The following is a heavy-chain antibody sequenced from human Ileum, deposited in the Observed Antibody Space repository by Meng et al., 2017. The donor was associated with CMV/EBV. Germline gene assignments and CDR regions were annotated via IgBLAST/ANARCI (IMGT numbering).Heavy chain of an antibody. D-gene: IGHD3-10*01. CDR3: RVGHYSDF. Sequence: QLVESGGGLVQPGGSLGLSCAASGFTLNNFWMSWVRQAPGKGLEWVANIKNDGSEIYYADSVKGRFTISRDNAKNLLYLQMNSLRAEDMAVYYCRVGHYSDFWGQGTLVTVSS. CDR2: IKNDGSEI. V-gene: IGHV3-7*01. J-gene: IGHJ4*02. CDR1: GFTLNNFW.